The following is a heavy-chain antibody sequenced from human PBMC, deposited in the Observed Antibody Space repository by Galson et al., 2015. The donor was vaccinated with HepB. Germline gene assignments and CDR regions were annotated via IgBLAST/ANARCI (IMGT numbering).Heavy chain of an antibody. CDR2: ISPILGIP. J-gene: IGHJ5*01. CDR1: GDSFSIYA. Sequence: SVKVSCKASGDSFSIYAMNWVRQAPGQGLEWMGGISPILGIPNYAQKFKDRVTITADKSTGTAFMELSSLRSEDTAVYYCARADDFWCGYRDAGTSRWFDSWGQGTLVIVSS. CDR3: ARADDFWCGYRDAGTSRWFDS. V-gene: IGHV1-69*10. D-gene: IGHD3-3*01.